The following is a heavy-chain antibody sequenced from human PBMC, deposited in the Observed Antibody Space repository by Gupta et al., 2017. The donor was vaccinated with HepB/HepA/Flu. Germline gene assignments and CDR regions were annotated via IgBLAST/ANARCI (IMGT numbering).Heavy chain of an antibody. Sequence: QVQLQQWGAGLLKPSETLSLTCAVYGGSFSGYYWSWIRQPPGKGLEWIGEINHSGSTNYNPSLKSRVTISVDTSKNQFSLKLSSVTAADTAVYYCASFRTGARAVSDAFDIWGQGTMVTVSS. CDR2: INHSGST. CDR3: ASFRTGARAVSDAFDI. J-gene: IGHJ3*02. CDR1: GGSFSGYY. V-gene: IGHV4-34*01. D-gene: IGHD3/OR15-3a*01.